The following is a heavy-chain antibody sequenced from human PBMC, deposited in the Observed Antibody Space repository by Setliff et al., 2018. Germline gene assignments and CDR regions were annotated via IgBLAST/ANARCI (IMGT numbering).Heavy chain of an antibody. CDR3: ARDQWVRSPPLYFSYSMDV. V-gene: IGHV1-18*04. Sequence: VASVKVSCKASGYTFTTYGISWVRQAPGQGLEWMGWIGARNVKTNYAQKFQDRVTMTTDTSTSTGYMELRSLTSDDTAVYYCARDQWVRSPPLYFSYSMDVWGQGTTVTVSS. D-gene: IGHD5-12*01. CDR1: GYTFTTYG. CDR2: IGARNVKT. J-gene: IGHJ6*02.